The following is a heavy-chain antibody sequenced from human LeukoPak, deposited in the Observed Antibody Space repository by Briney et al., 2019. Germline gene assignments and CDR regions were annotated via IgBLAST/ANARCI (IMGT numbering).Heavy chain of an antibody. Sequence: GASVKVSCKASGYTFTSYYMHWVRQAPGQGLEWMGIINPSGARTTYAQKFQGRVTMTRDTSISTAYMELSRLRSDDTAVYYCAVETRVVVPAAMFVGEFDYWGQGTLVTVSS. V-gene: IGHV1-46*01. D-gene: IGHD2-2*01. CDR3: AVETRVVVPAAMFVGEFDY. CDR2: INPSGART. CDR1: GYTFTSYY. J-gene: IGHJ4*02.